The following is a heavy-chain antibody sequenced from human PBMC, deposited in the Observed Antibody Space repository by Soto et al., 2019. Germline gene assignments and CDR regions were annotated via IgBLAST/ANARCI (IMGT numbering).Heavy chain of an antibody. CDR3: ARGQTGGGWGYYFDY. D-gene: IGHD3-16*01. CDR2: LIPILGTA. V-gene: IGHV1-69*11. J-gene: IGHJ4*02. Sequence: QVQLVQSGAEVKKPGSSVKVSCKASGGTFSSYAIDWVRQAPGQGLEWMGGLIPILGTADYAQKFQGRVTITADESTSTAYMELSSLRSEDTAVYDCARGQTGGGWGYYFDYWGQGTLVTVSS. CDR1: GGTFSSYA.